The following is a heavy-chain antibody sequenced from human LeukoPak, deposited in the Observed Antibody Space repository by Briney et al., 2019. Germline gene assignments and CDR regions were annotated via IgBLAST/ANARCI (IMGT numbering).Heavy chain of an antibody. CDR1: GGSISSYY. V-gene: IGHV4-59*01. J-gene: IGHJ4*02. D-gene: IGHD6-13*01. CDR3: ARVRYSSRFDY. CDR2: IYYSGST. Sequence: PSETLSLTCTVSGGSISSYYWSWIRQPPGKGLEWIGYIYYSGSTNYNPSLKSRVTISVDTSKNQFSLKLSSVTAADTAVYYCARVRYSSRFDYWGQGALVTVSS.